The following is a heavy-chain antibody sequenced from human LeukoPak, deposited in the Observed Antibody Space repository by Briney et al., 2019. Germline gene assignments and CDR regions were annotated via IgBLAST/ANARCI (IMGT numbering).Heavy chain of an antibody. D-gene: IGHD3-3*01. CDR3: ARAHYDFWSGYQFNWFDP. J-gene: IGHJ5*02. CDR1: GYTFTNYG. Sequence: ASVTVSCKASGYTFTNYGINWVRQAPGQGLEWMGWMNPNSGNTGYAQKFQGRVTMTRNTSISTAYMELSSLRSEDTAVYYCARAHYDFWSGYQFNWFDPWGQGTLVTVSS. V-gene: IGHV1-8*02. CDR2: MNPNSGNT.